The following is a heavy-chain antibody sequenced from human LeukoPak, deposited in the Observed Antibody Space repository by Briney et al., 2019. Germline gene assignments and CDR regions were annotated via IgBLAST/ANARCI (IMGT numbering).Heavy chain of an antibody. V-gene: IGHV4-34*01. D-gene: IGHD2-2*01. Sequence: TSETLSLTCAVYGGSFSGYYWSWIRQPPGKGLEWIGEINHSGSTNYNPSLKSRVTISVDTSKNQFSLKLSSVTAADTAVYYCARGLIVVVPAARVGANWFDPWGQGTLVTASS. CDR2: INHSGST. CDR1: GGSFSGYY. CDR3: ARGLIVVVPAARVGANWFDP. J-gene: IGHJ5*02.